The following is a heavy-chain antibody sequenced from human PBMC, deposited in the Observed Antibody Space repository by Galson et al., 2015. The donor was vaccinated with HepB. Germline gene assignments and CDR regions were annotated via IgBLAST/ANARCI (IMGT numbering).Heavy chain of an antibody. Sequence: SVKVSCKVLEYTLTQLAMHWVRQAPGKGLEWMGGFDAEDVETKYADQFQGRLTMIEDPAEETAYMELSGLRSEDTAVYYCVTSEMWMHVWTDWGQGTLVTVSS. CDR1: EYTLTQLA. CDR2: FDAEDVET. J-gene: IGHJ4*02. V-gene: IGHV1-24*01. CDR3: VTSEMWMHVWTD. D-gene: IGHD5-24*01.